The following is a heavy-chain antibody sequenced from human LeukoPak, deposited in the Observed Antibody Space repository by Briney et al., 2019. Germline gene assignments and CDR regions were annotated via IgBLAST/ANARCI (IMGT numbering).Heavy chain of an antibody. V-gene: IGHV1-2*02. CDR1: GYTFTAYY. Sequence: ASVKVSCKASGYTFTAYYMHWMRQAPGQGLEWMGWINPNSGSTNYAQKYQGRVTMTRDTSISTAYMELSSLRSDDTAIYYCARDRSGSTWVYWGQGTPVTVSS. D-gene: IGHD3-10*01. J-gene: IGHJ4*02. CDR3: ARDRSGSTWVY. CDR2: INPNSGST.